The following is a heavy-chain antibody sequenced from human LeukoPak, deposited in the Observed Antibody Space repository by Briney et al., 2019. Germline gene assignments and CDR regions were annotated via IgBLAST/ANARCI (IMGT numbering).Heavy chain of an antibody. D-gene: IGHD2-21*02. CDR3: ARHEGDELYYYYYYMDV. V-gene: IGHV4-39*01. Sequence: SETLSLTCTVSGGSISSSSYYWGWIRQPPGKGLEWIGSIYYSGSTYYNPSLKSRVTISVDTSKNQFSLKLSSVTAADTAVYYCARHEGDELYYYYYYMDVXGKGTTXTVSS. CDR2: IYYSGST. J-gene: IGHJ6*03. CDR1: GGSISSSSYY.